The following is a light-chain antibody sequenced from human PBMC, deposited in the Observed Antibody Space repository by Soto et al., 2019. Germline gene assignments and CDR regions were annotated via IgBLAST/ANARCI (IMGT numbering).Light chain of an antibody. V-gene: IGLV2-11*01. Sequence: QSALTQPRSVSGSPGQSVTISCTGTNSDVGRYDYVSWYQQHPGKAPKLIVYDVTERPSGVPDRFSGSKSGNTASLTISGLQAEDEADYSCCSFAGSYSYVFGTGTRSPS. CDR1: NSDVGRYDY. CDR3: CSFAGSYSYV. CDR2: DVT. J-gene: IGLJ1*01.